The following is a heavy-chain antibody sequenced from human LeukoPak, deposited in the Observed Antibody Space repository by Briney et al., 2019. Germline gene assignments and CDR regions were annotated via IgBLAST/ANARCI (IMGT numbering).Heavy chain of an antibody. D-gene: IGHD1-26*01. CDR3: ARTSIVGAPWYYYYYMDV. Sequence: ASVKVSCKASGGTFSSYAISWVRQAPGQGHEWMGGIIPIFGTANYAQKFQGRVTITADESTSTAYMELSSLRSEDTAVYYCARTSIVGAPWYYYYYMDVWGKGTTVTVSS. CDR2: IIPIFGTA. J-gene: IGHJ6*03. CDR1: GGTFSSYA. V-gene: IGHV1-69*13.